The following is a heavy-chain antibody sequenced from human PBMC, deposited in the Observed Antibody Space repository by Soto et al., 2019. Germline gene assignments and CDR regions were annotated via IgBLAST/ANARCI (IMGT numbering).Heavy chain of an antibody. J-gene: IGHJ3*02. CDR3: AKDQEYTSSWYAIAFDI. CDR2: ISGSGGST. D-gene: IGHD6-13*01. CDR1: GFTFSSYA. Sequence: GGSLRLSCAASGFTFSSYAMSWVRQAPGKGLEWVSAISGSGGSTYYADSVKGRFTISRDNSKNTLYLQMNTLRAEDTAVYYCAKDQEYTSSWYAIAFDIRGQGTMVTDSS. V-gene: IGHV3-23*01.